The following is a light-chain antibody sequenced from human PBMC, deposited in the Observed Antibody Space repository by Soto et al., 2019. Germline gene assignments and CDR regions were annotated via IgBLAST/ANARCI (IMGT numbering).Light chain of an antibody. CDR1: QSVSSSY. J-gene: IGKJ4*02. V-gene: IGKV3-20*01. CDR3: QQYGRSGLT. Sequence: ETVLTQSPGTLSLSPGERATLSCRASQSVSSSYLAWYQQKPGQAPRLLIYGASSRATGIPDRFSSSGSGTDFPLTISRLEPEDFAVYYCQQYGRSGLTFCVWTEVEIK. CDR2: GAS.